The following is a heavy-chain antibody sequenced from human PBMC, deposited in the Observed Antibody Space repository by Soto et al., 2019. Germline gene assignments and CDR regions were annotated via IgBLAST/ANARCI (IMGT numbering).Heavy chain of an antibody. CDR2: INYNGNT. V-gene: IGHV4-59*08. CDR3: AGGGSIVVATRRLMDV. Sequence: QVQLQESGPGLVKPSETLSLTCTVSGASISSHYWSWIRQAPGKGLEWIANINYNGNTNYNPSLKSRFTISVDTSKNQFSLTVISVTAADTAVYYCAGGGSIVVATRRLMDVWGRGTTVTVSS. D-gene: IGHD3-22*01. CDR1: GASISSHY. J-gene: IGHJ6*03.